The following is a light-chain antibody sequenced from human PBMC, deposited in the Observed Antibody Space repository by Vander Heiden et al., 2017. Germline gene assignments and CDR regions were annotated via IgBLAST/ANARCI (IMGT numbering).Light chain of an antibody. J-gene: IGLJ3*02. CDR2: KDS. Sequence: SYELTQPPSVSVSPGQTARITCSGDALPKQYAFWYQQKPGQAPVLVRYKDSERSSGIPDRFSGSSSGTTVTLTISGVQAEDEADYYGQSADSSGAEGVFGGGTKLTVL. V-gene: IGLV3-25*03. CDR3: QSADSSGAEGV. CDR1: ALPKQY.